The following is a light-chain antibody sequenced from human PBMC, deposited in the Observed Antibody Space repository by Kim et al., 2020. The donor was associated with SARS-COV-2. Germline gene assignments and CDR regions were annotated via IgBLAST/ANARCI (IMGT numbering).Light chain of an antibody. CDR2: QDS. Sequence: VSPGQTASITRCGDKLGYKYACWYQQKPGQSPVLVIYQDSKRPSGIPVRFSGSNTGNTATLTISGTQAMDEADYYCQAWDSSTAWVFGGGTQLTVL. CDR1: KLGYKY. CDR3: QAWDSSTAWV. V-gene: IGLV3-1*01. J-gene: IGLJ3*02.